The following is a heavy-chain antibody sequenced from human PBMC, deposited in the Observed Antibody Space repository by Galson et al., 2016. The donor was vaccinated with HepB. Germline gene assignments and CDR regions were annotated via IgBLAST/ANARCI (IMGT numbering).Heavy chain of an antibody. CDR1: GFTFGAYA. J-gene: IGHJ2*01. V-gene: IGHV3-23*01. Sequence: SLRLSCAGSGFTFGAYAMSWVRQAPGKGLEWVSGISGTGTSTHDADSVKGRFTISGDNSKNNVYLQMNSLRADDTAVYYCAKDGGTWGYYYGDWNLDLWGRGTLVTVSS. CDR2: ISGTGTST. D-gene: IGHD3-22*01. CDR3: AKDGGTWGYYYGDWNLDL.